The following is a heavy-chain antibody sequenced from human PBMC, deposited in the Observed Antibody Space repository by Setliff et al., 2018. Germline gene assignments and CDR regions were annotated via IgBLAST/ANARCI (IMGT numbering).Heavy chain of an antibody. CDR1: GFTLSSYW. V-gene: IGHV3-74*01. CDR2: MNSDGSSE. J-gene: IGHJ4*02. Sequence: PGGSLRLSCAASGFTLSSYWMYWVRQAPGEGLVWVSRMNSDGSSEGYADSVKGRFTISRDNAKNTLYLQMNSLRAEDTAVYYCAKDDAGYCSGGSCYAPFDYWGQGTQVTVSS. CDR3: AKDDAGYCSGGSCYAPFDY. D-gene: IGHD2-15*01.